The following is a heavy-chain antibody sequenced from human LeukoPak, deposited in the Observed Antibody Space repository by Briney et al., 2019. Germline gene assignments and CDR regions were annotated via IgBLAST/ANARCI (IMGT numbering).Heavy chain of an antibody. CDR2: IRFDGSSK. J-gene: IGHJ4*02. D-gene: IGHD3-22*01. V-gene: IGHV3-30*02. CDR1: GFTFSDYG. Sequence: GGSLRLSCAASGFTFSDYGIHWVRQAPGKGLEWVAFIRFDGSSKYYTDSVKGRFTISRDNSKNTLYLQMSSLRAEDTAVYYCAKEGRGWYYYDSSGPDYWGQGTLVTVSS. CDR3: AKEGRGWYYYDSSGPDY.